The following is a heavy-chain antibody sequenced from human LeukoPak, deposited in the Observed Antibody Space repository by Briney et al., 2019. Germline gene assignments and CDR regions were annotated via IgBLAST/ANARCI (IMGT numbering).Heavy chain of an antibody. J-gene: IGHJ4*02. CDR3: AKLEGYQLLLNYFDY. CDR2: ISGSGGST. D-gene: IGHD2-2*01. CDR1: GFTFSSYA. V-gene: IGHV3-23*01. Sequence: QTGGPLKLSCAASGFTFSSYAMSWVRQPPGKGREWVSAISGSGGSTYYADSVKGRFTISRDNSKNTLYLQMNSLRAEDTAVYYCAKLEGYQLLLNYFDYWGQGTLVTVSS.